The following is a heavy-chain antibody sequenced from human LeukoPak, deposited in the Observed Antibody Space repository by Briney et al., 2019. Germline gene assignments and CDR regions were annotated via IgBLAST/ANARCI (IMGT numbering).Heavy chain of an antibody. J-gene: IGHJ6*03. V-gene: IGHV4-34*01. Sequence: PSETLSLTCAVYGGSFSGYYWSWIRQPPGKGLEWIGEINHSGSTYYNPSLKSRVTISVDTSKNQFSLKLSSVTAADTAVYYCARDLRRRVTAIGYGPREYYYYMDVWGKGTTVTISS. D-gene: IGHD2-21*02. CDR3: ARDLRRRVTAIGYGPREYYYYMDV. CDR2: INHSGST. CDR1: GGSFSGYY.